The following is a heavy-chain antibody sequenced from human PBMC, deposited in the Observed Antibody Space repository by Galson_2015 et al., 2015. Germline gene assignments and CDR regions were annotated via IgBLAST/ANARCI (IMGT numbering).Heavy chain of an antibody. V-gene: IGHV3-23*01. CDR1: GLTFSSYA. CDR2: TTGSGISK. J-gene: IGHJ3*02. D-gene: IGHD4-17*01. Sequence: SLRLSCAASGLTFSSYAMVWVRQAPGKGLEWVSSTTGSGISKYYADSVKGRFTIFRDNSKNTLYLQMNSLRAEDTAVYYCAKDRVCGDYFPGQGAFDIWGQGTVVTVSS. CDR3: AKDRVCGDYFPGQGAFDI.